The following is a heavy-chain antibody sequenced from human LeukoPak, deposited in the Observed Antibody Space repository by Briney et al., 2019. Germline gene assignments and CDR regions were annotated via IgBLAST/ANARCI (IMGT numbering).Heavy chain of an antibody. CDR3: ARDRMGIVGSSAAFDI. D-gene: IGHD1-26*01. Sequence: PGGSLRLSCAASGFTVSSNYMSWVRQAPGKGLEWVSVIYTGGGTYYADSVKGRFTISRDNSKNTLFLQMSSLRAEDTAVYYCARDRMGIVGSSAAFDIWGRGTMVTVSS. V-gene: IGHV3-53*01. CDR1: GFTVSSNY. CDR2: IYTGGGT. J-gene: IGHJ3*02.